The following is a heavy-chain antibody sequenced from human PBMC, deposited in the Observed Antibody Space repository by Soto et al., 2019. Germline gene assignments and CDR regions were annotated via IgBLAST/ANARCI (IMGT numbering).Heavy chain of an antibody. CDR2: IIPIFGTA. CDR3: ASLEYDSSLAVFDY. CDR1: GGTFSSYA. J-gene: IGHJ4*02. Sequence: GASVKVSCKASGGTFSSYAISWVRQAPGQGLEWMGGIIPIFGTANYAQKFQGRVTITADKSTSTAYMELSSLRSEDTAVYYCASLEYDSSLAVFDYWGQGTLVTVSS. D-gene: IGHD3-22*01. V-gene: IGHV1-69*06.